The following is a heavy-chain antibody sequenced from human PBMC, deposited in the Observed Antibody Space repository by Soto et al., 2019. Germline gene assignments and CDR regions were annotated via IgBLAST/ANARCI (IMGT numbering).Heavy chain of an antibody. V-gene: IGHV4-31*01. Sequence: QVQLQESGPGLVKPSQTLSLTCTVSGGSISSGGYYWSWIRQHPGKGLEWIGYNYYSGSTYYNPSLKSLVTISVDTSKNQFSLKLSSVTAADTAVYYCAREIVATTTDPYYFDYWGQGTLVTVSS. D-gene: IGHD5-12*01. CDR1: GGSISSGGYY. J-gene: IGHJ4*02. CDR3: AREIVATTTDPYYFDY. CDR2: NYYSGST.